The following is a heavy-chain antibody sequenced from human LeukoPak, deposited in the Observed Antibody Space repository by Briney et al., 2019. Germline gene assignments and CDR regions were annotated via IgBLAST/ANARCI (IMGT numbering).Heavy chain of an antibody. CDR1: GGSISSSSYY. D-gene: IGHD3-22*01. Sequence: SETLSLTCTVSGGSISSSSYYWGWIRQPPGKGLEWIGSIYYSGSTYYNPSLKSRVTVSVDTSKNQFSLKLSSVTAADTAVYYCARGPSYYYDSSGQASYYFDYWGQGTLVTVSS. J-gene: IGHJ4*02. V-gene: IGHV4-39*07. CDR3: ARGPSYYYDSSGQASYYFDY. CDR2: IYYSGST.